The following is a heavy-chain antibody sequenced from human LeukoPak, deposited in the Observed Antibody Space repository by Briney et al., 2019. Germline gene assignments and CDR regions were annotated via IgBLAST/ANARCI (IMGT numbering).Heavy chain of an antibody. CDR2: ITSSGTYI. Sequence: PGGSLRLSCAASGFTFNNYNMNWVRQAPGKALEWVSSITSSGTYIFYADSVKGRFTISRDNSKNTLYLQMNSLRAEDTAVYYCATSLTGYYTFDYWGQGTLVTVSS. V-gene: IGHV3-21*04. J-gene: IGHJ4*02. CDR1: GFTFNNYN. D-gene: IGHD3-9*01. CDR3: ATSLTGYYTFDY.